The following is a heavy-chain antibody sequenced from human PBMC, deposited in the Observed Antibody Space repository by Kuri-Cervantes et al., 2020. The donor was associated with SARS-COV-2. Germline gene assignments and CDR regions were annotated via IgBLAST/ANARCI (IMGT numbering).Heavy chain of an antibody. CDR2: IDGDGTSI. V-gene: IGHV3-74*01. CDR1: GFTFSAYW. Sequence: LSLTCAASGFTFSAYWMHWVRHALGKGLVWVSHIDGDGTSIGYADSVKGRFTISRDNAKGTLYLQMNSLRAEDTAMYYCARGDGMDVWGQGTTVTVSS. CDR3: ARGDGMDV. J-gene: IGHJ6*02.